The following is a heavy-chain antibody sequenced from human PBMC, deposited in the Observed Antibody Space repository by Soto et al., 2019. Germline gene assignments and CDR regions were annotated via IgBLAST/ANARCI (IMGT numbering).Heavy chain of an antibody. J-gene: IGHJ6*02. Sequence: NPSETLSLTCTVSGGSISSSSYYWGWIRQPPGKGLEWIGSIYYSGSTYYNSSLKSRVTISVDTSRNQFSLKLSSVTAADTAVYYCARHEDSGSRYGMDVWGQGTTVTVSS. CDR1: GGSISSSSYY. CDR3: ARHEDSGSRYGMDV. D-gene: IGHD1-26*01. V-gene: IGHV4-39*01. CDR2: IYYSGST.